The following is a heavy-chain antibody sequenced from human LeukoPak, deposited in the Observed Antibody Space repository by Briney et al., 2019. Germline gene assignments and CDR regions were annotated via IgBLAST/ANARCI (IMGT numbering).Heavy chain of an antibody. J-gene: IGHJ4*02. CDR3: ASRSSIWSGYQDTLYYFDS. CDR1: GXSISSDF. CDR2: IYYSGST. V-gene: IGHV4-59*01. D-gene: IGHD3-3*01. Sequence: SETLSLTCTVSGXSISSDFWSWIRQPPGKRLEWIGHIYYSGSTNYNPSLKSRVTISVDTSKNQFSLKLSSVTAADTAVYYCASRSSIWSGYQDTLYYFDSWGQGTLVTVSS.